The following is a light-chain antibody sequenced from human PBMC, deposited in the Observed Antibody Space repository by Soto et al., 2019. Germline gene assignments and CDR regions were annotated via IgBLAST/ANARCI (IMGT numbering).Light chain of an antibody. CDR2: GAS. J-gene: IGKJ5*01. CDR1: QTSY. CDR3: QQYGSSLIT. Sequence: EIVLTQSPGTLPLSPGERATLSCRASQTSYLAWYQQKPGQAPRLLIYGASSRATGIPDRFSGSGSGTDFTLTISRLEPEDFAVYYCQQYGSSLITFGQGTRLEIK. V-gene: IGKV3-20*01.